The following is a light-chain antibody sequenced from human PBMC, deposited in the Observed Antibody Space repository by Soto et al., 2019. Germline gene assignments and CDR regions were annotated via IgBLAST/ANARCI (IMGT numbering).Light chain of an antibody. V-gene: IGKV1-39*01. Sequence: DIQMTQSPSSLSAFVGDRVTITCRASQSISTYLNWYQQKPGNAPRVLIYAASRLESGVPSRFSGSGSGTDFILTINSLQPEDLGTYYCQQSDDSELTFGGGTKVEIK. CDR2: AAS. CDR3: QQSDDSELT. J-gene: IGKJ4*01. CDR1: QSISTY.